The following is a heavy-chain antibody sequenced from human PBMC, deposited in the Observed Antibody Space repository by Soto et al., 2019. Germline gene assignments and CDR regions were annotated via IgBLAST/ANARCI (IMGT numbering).Heavy chain of an antibody. CDR1: GFTFSGYS. V-gene: IGHV3-48*02. J-gene: IGHJ4*02. CDR2: ISSTTNTK. Sequence: EVQLVESGGGLVQPGGSLRLSCAASGFTFSGYSMHWVRQAPGRGLEWVSYISSTTNTKYYTDSVKGRFTISRDNAENSLYLQMNSLRDEYTAMYYCTLHEYGDYFDYWGQGTLVTVSS. D-gene: IGHD4-17*01. CDR3: TLHEYGDYFDY.